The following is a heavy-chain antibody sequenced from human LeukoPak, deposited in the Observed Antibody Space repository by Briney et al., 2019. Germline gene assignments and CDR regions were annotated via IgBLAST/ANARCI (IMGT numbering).Heavy chain of an antibody. CDR3: TRESGSYHGNDY. CDR1: GYTFTSYY. Sequence: GASVTVSCTASGYTFTSYYMHWVRQAPGQGLEWMGIINPSGGSTSYAQKFQGRVTMTRDTSTSTVYMELSSLRSEDTAVYYCTRESGSYHGNDYWGQGTLVTVSS. CDR2: INPSGGST. J-gene: IGHJ4*02. D-gene: IGHD1-26*01. V-gene: IGHV1-46*01.